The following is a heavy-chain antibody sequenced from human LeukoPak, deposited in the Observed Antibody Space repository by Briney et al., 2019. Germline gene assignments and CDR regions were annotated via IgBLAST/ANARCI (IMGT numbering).Heavy chain of an antibody. Sequence: ASVKVSCKASGYTFTGYYMHWVRQAPRQGLEWMGWINPNSGGTNYAQKFQGWVTMTRDTSISTAYMELSRLRSDDTAVYYCARGEGYGGIYGMDVWGQGTTVTVSS. J-gene: IGHJ6*02. V-gene: IGHV1-2*04. CDR3: ARGEGYGGIYGMDV. D-gene: IGHD4-23*01. CDR1: GYTFTGYY. CDR2: INPNSGGT.